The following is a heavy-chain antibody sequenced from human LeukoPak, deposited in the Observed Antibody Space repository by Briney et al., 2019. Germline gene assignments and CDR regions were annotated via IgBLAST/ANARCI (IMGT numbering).Heavy chain of an antibody. D-gene: IGHD3-10*01. J-gene: IGHJ4*02. Sequence: GFLRLSCAASGFTFDDYGMSWVRQAPGKGLEWVSGINWNGGSTGYADSVKGRFTISRDNAKNSLYLQMNSLRAEDTALYHCARAQWHYGSGTLPYYFDYWGQGTLVTVSS. V-gene: IGHV3-20*01. CDR1: GFTFDDYG. CDR3: ARAQWHYGSGTLPYYFDY. CDR2: INWNGGST.